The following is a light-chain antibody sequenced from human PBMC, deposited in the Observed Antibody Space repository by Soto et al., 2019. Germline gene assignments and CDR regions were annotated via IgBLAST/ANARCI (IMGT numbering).Light chain of an antibody. V-gene: IGLV1-44*01. CDR1: SSNIGSNT. CDR3: AAWDDSLNGPWVV. Sequence: QLVLTQPPSASGTPGHRGTISCSGSSSNIGSNTVNWYQQLPGTAPKLLSYSNNQRPSGVPDRFSGSKSGTSASLAISGLQSEDEADYYCAAWDDSLNGPWVVFGGGTKLTVL. J-gene: IGLJ2*01. CDR2: SNN.